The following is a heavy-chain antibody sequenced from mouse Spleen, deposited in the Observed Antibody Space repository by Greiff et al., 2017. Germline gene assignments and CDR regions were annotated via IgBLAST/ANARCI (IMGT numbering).Heavy chain of an antibody. V-gene: IGHV1-55*01. CDR2: IYPGSGST. CDR3: ARSGYGSAFDY. J-gene: IGHJ2*01. CDR1: GYTFTSYW. Sequence: QVQLKESGAELVKPGASVKMSCKASGYTFTSYWITWVKQRPGQGLEWIGDIYPGSGSTNYNEKFKSKATLTVDTSSSTAYMQLSSLTSEDSAVYYCARSGYGSAFDYWGQGTTLTVSS. D-gene: IGHD1-1*01.